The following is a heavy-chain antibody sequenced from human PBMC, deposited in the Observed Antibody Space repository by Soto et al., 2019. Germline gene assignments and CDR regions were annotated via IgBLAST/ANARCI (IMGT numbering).Heavy chain of an antibody. Sequence: QVQLVQSGSGVKKPGASVKVSCKVSGYTLTELSMHWVRQAPGKGLEWMGGFDPEDGESIYAQKFQGRVTMTEDTSTDTAYMELSSLRSEDTAVYYCATDLGNWNYAGRAAFDIWGQGTMVTVSS. CDR3: ATDLGNWNYAGRAAFDI. CDR2: FDPEDGES. CDR1: GYTLTELS. D-gene: IGHD1-7*01. V-gene: IGHV1-24*01. J-gene: IGHJ3*02.